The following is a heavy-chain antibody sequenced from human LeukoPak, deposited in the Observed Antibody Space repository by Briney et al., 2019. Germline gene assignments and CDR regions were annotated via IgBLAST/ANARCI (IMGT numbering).Heavy chain of an antibody. J-gene: IGHJ4*02. V-gene: IGHV3-30*03. CDR1: GFTFSNYG. Sequence: GGSLRLSCAASGFTFSNYGMHWVRQAPGKGLEWVAVISYDGSNKYYADSVKGRFTISRDNSKNTLYLQMNSLRAEDTAVYYCARESLPYYYGSGSYYLFFDYWGQGTLVTVSS. CDR2: ISYDGSNK. CDR3: ARESLPYYYGSGSYYLFFDY. D-gene: IGHD3-10*01.